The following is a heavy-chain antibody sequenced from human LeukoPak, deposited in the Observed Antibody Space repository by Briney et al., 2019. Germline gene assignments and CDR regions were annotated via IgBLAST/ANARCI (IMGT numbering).Heavy chain of an antibody. CDR2: IRYVGINK. V-gene: IGHV3-30*02. CDR1: GFTFSTYG. D-gene: IGHD4-17*01. J-gene: IGHJ6*03. CDR3: ARVAVTTLAFYYYYYMDV. Sequence: GGSLRLSCAASGFTFSTYGMHWVRQAPGKGLEWVSFIRYVGINKYYADSVKGRFTISRDNSKNTLYLQMNSLRAEDTAAYYCARVAVTTLAFYYYYYMDVWGKGTTVTVSS.